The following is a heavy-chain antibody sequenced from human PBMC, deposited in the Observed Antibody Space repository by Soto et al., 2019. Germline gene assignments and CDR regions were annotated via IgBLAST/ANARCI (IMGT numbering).Heavy chain of an antibody. D-gene: IGHD3-16*02. J-gene: IGHJ4*02. CDR2: ISYDGSNK. Sequence: VQLVESGGGLVKPGGSLRLSCAASGFTFSSYSMNWVRQAPGKGLEWVAVISYDGSNKYYADSVKGRFTISRDNSKNTLYLQMNSLRAEDTAVYYCARVSSGYFDYWGQGTLVTVSS. V-gene: IGHV3-30*03. CDR3: ARVSSGYFDY. CDR1: GFTFSSYS.